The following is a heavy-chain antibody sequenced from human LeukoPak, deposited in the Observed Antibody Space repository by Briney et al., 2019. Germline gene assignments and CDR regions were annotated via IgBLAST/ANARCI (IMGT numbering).Heavy chain of an antibody. V-gene: IGHV2-5*01. D-gene: IGHD2-15*01. CDR1: GCSLSTSGVG. CDR3: ARSRPYSDPRRETEYYIAV. Sequence: SGPTLVNPTQTLTLTCTFSGCSLSTSGVGVGWIRQPPGKALEWLALMYWNDHKRYSPSLKSRLTITKDTSKNQVVLTMTHIATVDTATYYSARSRPYSDPRRETEYYIAVWGKGTTVTIPS. CDR2: MYWNDHK. J-gene: IGHJ6*03.